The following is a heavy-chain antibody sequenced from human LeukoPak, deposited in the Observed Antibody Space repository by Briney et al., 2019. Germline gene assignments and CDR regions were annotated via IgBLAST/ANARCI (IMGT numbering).Heavy chain of an antibody. D-gene: IGHD3-22*01. Sequence: GESLKISCKGSGYSFTTYWIGWVRQMPGKGLEWMGIIYPGDSDTRYSPSFQGHVTISADKSISTAYLQWSSLKASDTAMYYCARREYYYDSTGYYFRGPGQFDLWDQGTLVTVSS. V-gene: IGHV5-51*01. CDR3: ARREYYYDSTGYYFRGPGQFDL. J-gene: IGHJ4*02. CDR2: IYPGDSDT. CDR1: GYSFTTYW.